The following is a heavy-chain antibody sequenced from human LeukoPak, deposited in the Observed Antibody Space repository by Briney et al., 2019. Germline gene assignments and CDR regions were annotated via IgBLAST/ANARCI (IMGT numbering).Heavy chain of an antibody. CDR3: ARDRPRTEGDWSDP. V-gene: IGHV1-2*02. Sequence: ASVKVSCKASGYTFTGYYMHWVRQAPGQGLEWMGWINPNSGGTNYAQKFQGRVTMTRDTSISTAYMELSRLRSDDTAVYYCARDRPRTEGDWSDPWGQGTLVTVSS. J-gene: IGHJ5*02. CDR1: GYTFTGYY. CDR2: INPNSGGT. D-gene: IGHD1-1*01.